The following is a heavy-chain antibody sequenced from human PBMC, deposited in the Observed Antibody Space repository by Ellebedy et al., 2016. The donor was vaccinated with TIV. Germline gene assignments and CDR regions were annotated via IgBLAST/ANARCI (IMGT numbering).Heavy chain of an antibody. V-gene: IGHV1-69*13. D-gene: IGHD3-22*01. J-gene: IGHJ6*02. CDR2: ITPIFGRA. Sequence: ASVKVSCXASGGIFSTYGINWVRQAPGQGLEWMGGITPIFGRANYAQKFQGRVTITADESTSTAYMELSSLRSEDTAVYYCARGSKRVITFTYYYYGMDVWGQGTTVTVSS. CDR1: GGIFSTYG. CDR3: ARGSKRVITFTYYYYGMDV.